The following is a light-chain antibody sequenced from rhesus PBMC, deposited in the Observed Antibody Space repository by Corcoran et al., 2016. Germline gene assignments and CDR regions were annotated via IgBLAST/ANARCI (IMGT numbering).Light chain of an antibody. CDR1: GGFIVAGYH. V-gene: IGLV5-62*01. J-gene: IGLJ1*01. CDR3: AIVHSSGPYI. Sequence: KPMLTLPASLSASPGASASLTCTFSGGFIVAGYHIFWYQQKPGSPPRYLLRYKSDSDKGQGSGVPSRFSGSKDASANTGILRISGLQSEDEADYYCAIVHSSGPYIFGAGTRLTVL. CDR2: YKSDSDK.